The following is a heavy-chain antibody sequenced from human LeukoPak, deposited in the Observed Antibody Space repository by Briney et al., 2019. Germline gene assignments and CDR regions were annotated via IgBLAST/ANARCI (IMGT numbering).Heavy chain of an antibody. CDR1: GGTFSSYA. Sequence: GASVKVSCKASGGTFSSYAISWVRQAPGQGLEWMGRIIPILGIANYAQKFQGRVTITADKSTSTAYMELSSLRSEDTAVYYCARVVVGIAVAGTSYYYYGMDVWGQGTTVTVSS. D-gene: IGHD6-19*01. CDR3: ARVVVGIAVAGTSYYYYGMDV. J-gene: IGHJ6*02. CDR2: IIPILGIA. V-gene: IGHV1-69*04.